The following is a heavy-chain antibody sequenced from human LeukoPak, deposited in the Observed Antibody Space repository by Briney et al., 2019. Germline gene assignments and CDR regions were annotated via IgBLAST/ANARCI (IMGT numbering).Heavy chain of an antibody. Sequence: GGSLRLSCAASGFTFSSYSMNWVRQAPGKGLDWVSTISGSGGSTYYADSVKGRFTISRDNSKNTLYLQMNSLRAEDTAVYYCAKDRRGATTLYYFDYWGQGTLVTVSS. J-gene: IGHJ4*02. CDR2: ISGSGGST. D-gene: IGHD1-26*01. CDR3: AKDRRGATTLYYFDY. V-gene: IGHV3-23*01. CDR1: GFTFSSYS.